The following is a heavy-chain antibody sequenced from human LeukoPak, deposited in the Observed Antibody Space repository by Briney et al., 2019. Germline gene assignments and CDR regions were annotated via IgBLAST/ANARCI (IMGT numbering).Heavy chain of an antibody. CDR2: ISWNRGSI. CDR3: AKAPVGVLRIAAAGTDYYYMDV. V-gene: IGHV3-9*01. Sequence: GGSLRLSCAASGFTFDDYAMHWVRQAPGKGLEWVSGISWNRGSIGYADSVKGRFAISRDNAKNSLYLQMNSLRAEDTALYYCAKAPVGVLRIAAAGTDYYYMDVWGKGTAVTVSS. CDR1: GFTFDDYA. D-gene: IGHD6-13*01. J-gene: IGHJ6*03.